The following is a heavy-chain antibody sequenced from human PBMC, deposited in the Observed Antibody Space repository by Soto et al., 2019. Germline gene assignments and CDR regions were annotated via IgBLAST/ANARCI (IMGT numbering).Heavy chain of an antibody. CDR1: GYTFYSHS. V-gene: IGHV1-18*01. J-gene: IGHJ6*02. D-gene: IGHD5-18*01. CDR2: INGDYGNT. CDR3: ARCIQGDYYYGMDV. Sequence: QAQLVQSGAEVKKPGASVKVSCKASGYTFYSHSISWVRQAPGQGLEGMGRINGDYGNTQYAKKFRGRVTMTTYTSTTTVYMELTNLRSDDTAVYYCARCIQGDYYYGMDVWGQGTTVTVSS.